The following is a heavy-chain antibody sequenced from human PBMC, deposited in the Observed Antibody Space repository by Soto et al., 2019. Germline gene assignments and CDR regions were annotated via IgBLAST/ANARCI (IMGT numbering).Heavy chain of an antibody. CDR2: IIPIFGTA. J-gene: IGHJ6*02. CDR1: GGTFSSYA. CDR3: ARARFGELSPGYYYGMDV. Sequence: SVRVSCKASGGTFSSYAISWVRQAPGQGLEWMGGIIPIFGTANYAQKFQGRVTITADESTSTAYMELSSLRSEDTAVYYCARARFGELSPGYYYGMDVWGQGTTVTVSS. V-gene: IGHV1-69*13. D-gene: IGHD3-10*01.